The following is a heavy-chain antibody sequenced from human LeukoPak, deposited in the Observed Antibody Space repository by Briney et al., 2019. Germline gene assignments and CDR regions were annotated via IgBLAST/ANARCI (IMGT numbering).Heavy chain of an antibody. D-gene: IGHD3-10*01. Sequence: ASVKVSCKASGGTFSSYAISWVRQAPGQGLEWMGGIIPIFGTANYAQKFQGRVTITADESTSTAYMELSSLRSEDTAVYYCARVMHYYGSGSYESWFDPWGQGTLVTVSS. CDR2: IIPIFGTA. V-gene: IGHV1-69*13. CDR3: ARVMHYYGSGSYESWFDP. J-gene: IGHJ5*02. CDR1: GGTFSSYA.